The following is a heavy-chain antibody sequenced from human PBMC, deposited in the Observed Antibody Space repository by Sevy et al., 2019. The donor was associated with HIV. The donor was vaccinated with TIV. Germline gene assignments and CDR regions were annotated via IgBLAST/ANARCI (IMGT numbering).Heavy chain of an antibody. Sequence: GGSQRLSCAASGFTFSNAWMSWVRQAPGKGLEWVGRIKSKSDGGTTDYAAPVKGRFTISRDDSKNTLYLQMNSLKTEDTAVYYCTSGRQGVTMVRGVIITRDEAFDIWGQGTMVTVSS. J-gene: IGHJ3*02. V-gene: IGHV3-15*01. CDR1: GFTFSNAW. CDR3: TSGRQGVTMVRGVIITRDEAFDI. CDR2: IKSKSDGGTT. D-gene: IGHD3-10*01.